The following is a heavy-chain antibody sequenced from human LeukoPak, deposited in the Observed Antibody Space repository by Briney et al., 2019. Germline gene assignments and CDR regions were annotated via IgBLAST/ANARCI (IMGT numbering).Heavy chain of an antibody. D-gene: IGHD3-3*01. CDR2: IYHSGST. V-gene: IGHV4-38-2*01. CDR3: ARLLRITIFGVDPPPHYMDV. Sequence: SETLSLTCAASGYSISSGYYWGWIRQPPGKGLEWIGSIYHSGSTYYNPSLKSRVTISVDTSKNQFSLKLSSVTAADTAVYYCARLLRITIFGVDPPPHYMDVWGKGTTVTVSS. CDR1: GYSISSGYY. J-gene: IGHJ6*03.